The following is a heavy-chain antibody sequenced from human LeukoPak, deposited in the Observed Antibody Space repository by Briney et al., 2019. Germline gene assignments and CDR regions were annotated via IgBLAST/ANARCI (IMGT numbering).Heavy chain of an antibody. Sequence: SVKVSCKASGGTFSSYTISWVRQAPGQGLEWMGRIIPILGIANYTQKFQGRVTITANKSTSTAYMELSSLRSEDTAVYYCAGADYDILTGYPYYFDYWGQGTLVTVSS. D-gene: IGHD3-9*01. CDR2: IIPILGIA. CDR3: AGADYDILTGYPYYFDY. V-gene: IGHV1-69*02. CDR1: GGTFSSYT. J-gene: IGHJ4*02.